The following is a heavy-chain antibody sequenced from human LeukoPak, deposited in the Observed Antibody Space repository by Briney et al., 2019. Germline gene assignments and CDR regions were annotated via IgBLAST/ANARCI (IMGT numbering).Heavy chain of an antibody. V-gene: IGHV4-34*01. CDR3: ARVGIAAPNWFDP. J-gene: IGHJ5*02. CDR2: INHSGST. CDR1: GGSFSGYY. D-gene: IGHD6-25*01. Sequence: SETLSLTCAVYGGSFSGYYWSWIRQPPGKGLEWIGEINHSGSTNYNPSLKSRVTISVDTSKNQFSLKLSSVTAADTAMYYCARVGIAAPNWFDPWGQGTLVTVSS.